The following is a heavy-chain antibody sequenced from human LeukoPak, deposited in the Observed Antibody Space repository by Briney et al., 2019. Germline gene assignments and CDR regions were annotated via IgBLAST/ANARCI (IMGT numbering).Heavy chain of an antibody. CDR3: QSRFLEWLLDY. D-gene: IGHD3-3*01. CDR2: IYYTGST. CDR1: GGSISSISYY. Sequence: SETLSLTCTISGGSISSISYYWGWIRQPPGKGLEWIGSIYYTGSTYYNPSLKSRVTVSVDTSKNQFSLRLSSVTAADTAMYYCQSRFLEWLLDYWGQGTLVSVSS. J-gene: IGHJ4*02. V-gene: IGHV4-39*01.